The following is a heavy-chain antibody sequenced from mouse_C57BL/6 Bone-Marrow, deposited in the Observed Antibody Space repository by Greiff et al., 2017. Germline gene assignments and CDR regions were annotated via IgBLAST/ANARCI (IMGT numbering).Heavy chain of an antibody. CDR1: GFTFSDYY. CDR3: ARGLGRAY. D-gene: IGHD4-1*01. J-gene: IGHJ3*01. V-gene: IGHV5-12*01. CDR2: ISNGGGST. Sequence: EVQRVESGGGLVQPGGSLKLSCAASGFTFSDYYMYWVRQTPEKRLEWVAYISNGGGSTYCPDTVKGRFTISRDNAKNTLYLQMSRLKSEDTAMYYCARGLGRAYWGQGTLVTVSA.